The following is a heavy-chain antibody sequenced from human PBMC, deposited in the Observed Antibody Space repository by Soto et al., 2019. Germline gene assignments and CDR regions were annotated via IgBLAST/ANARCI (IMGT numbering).Heavy chain of an antibody. CDR2: IVVGSGNT. CDR1: GFTFTSSA. D-gene: IGHD6-6*01. Sequence: SVKVSCKTSGFTFTSSAVQWVRQARGQRLEWIGWIVVGSGNTNYAQKFQERVTITRDMSTSTAYMELSSLRSEDTAVYYCAAAPIAARFDYWGQGTLVTVSS. J-gene: IGHJ4*02. V-gene: IGHV1-58*01. CDR3: AAAPIAARFDY.